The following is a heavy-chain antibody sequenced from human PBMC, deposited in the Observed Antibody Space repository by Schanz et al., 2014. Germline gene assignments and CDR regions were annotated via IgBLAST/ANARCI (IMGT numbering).Heavy chain of an antibody. V-gene: IGHV1-2*06. D-gene: IGHD5-12*01. Sequence: QVHLVQSGSEVKKPGASVKVSCKASRYPFTAYYMHWVRQAPGQGLEWMGRINPNSGDTNYAQKFQGRVTMTRDTSTSPAYMELSSMTSDDTAIYYCARVTTGYDSWGQGTLVTVSS. J-gene: IGHJ4*02. CDR3: ARVTTGYDS. CDR1: RYPFTAYY. CDR2: INPNSGDT.